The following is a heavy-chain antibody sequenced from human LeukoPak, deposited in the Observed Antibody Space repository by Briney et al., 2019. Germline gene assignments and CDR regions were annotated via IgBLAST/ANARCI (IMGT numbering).Heavy chain of an antibody. CDR2: TYYSGST. J-gene: IGHJ4*02. D-gene: IGHD5-12*01. Sequence: SETLSLTCTVSGGSISSGDYYWRWFRQPPGKGLEWIGYTYYSGSTYYKPSLKSRVTISVDTSKNQFSLKLSSVTAADTAVYYCARDEWSGYDLDYWGQGTLVTVSS. CDR3: ARDEWSGYDLDY. CDR1: GGSISSGDYY. V-gene: IGHV4-30-4*08.